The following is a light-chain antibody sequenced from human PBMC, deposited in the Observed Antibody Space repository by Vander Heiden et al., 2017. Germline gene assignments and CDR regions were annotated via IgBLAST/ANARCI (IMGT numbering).Light chain of an antibody. CDR2: GAS. CDR3: QQYNNWPWS. CDR1: QSISNY. J-gene: IGKJ1*01. V-gene: IGKV3-15*01. Sequence: IVMTQSPATLSVSPGERVTLSCGASQSISNYLAWYQQKPGQAPRLLIYGASTRATDIPARFSGSGSGAEFTLTISSLQSEDFAVYYCQQYNNWPWSFGQGTKVEIK.